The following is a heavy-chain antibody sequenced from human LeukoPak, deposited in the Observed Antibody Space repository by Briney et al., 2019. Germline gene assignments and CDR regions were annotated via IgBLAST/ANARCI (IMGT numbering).Heavy chain of an antibody. J-gene: IGHJ4*02. CDR3: ARGFGVVIM. CDR2: INHSGST. D-gene: IGHD3-3*01. CDR1: GGSFSGYY. Sequence: WETLSLTCAVYGGSFSGYYWSWIRQPPGKGLEWIGEINHSGSTNYNPSLKSRVTISVDTSKNQFSLKLSSVTAADTAVYYCARGFGVVIMGGQGTLVTVSS. V-gene: IGHV4-34*01.